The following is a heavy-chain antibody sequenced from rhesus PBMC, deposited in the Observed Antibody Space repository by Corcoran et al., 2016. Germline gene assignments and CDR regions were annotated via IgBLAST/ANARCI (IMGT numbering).Heavy chain of an antibody. CDR3: ARRGYEDDYGYYYTPGY. Sequence: QVQLQESGPGLVKPSENLALTCAVSGGSISGYYLNWSRQPPGKGLGGIGDIGGSSGSTYYNPSLKSRVTISTDTSKNQFSLKLSSVTAADTAVYYCARRGYEDDYGYYYTPGYWGQGILVTVSS. V-gene: IGHV4-165*02. CDR1: GGSISGYY. J-gene: IGHJ4*01. D-gene: IGHD3S6*01. CDR2: IGGSSGST.